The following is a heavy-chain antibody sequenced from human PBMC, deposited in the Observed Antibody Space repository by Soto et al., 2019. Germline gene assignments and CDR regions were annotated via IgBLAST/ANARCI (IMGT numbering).Heavy chain of an antibody. J-gene: IGHJ4*02. V-gene: IGHV1-18*01. CDR1: GYTFTSYG. Sequence: QVQLVQSGAEVKKPGASVKVSCKASGYTFTSYGISWVRQAPGQGLEWMGWISAYNGNTKYAQKLQGRVTMTTDTSTSKAYMELRSMRSEDTAVYYCARDLGGSYYAPVDYWGQGTLVTVSS. CDR2: ISAYNGNT. CDR3: ARDLGGSYYAPVDY. D-gene: IGHD1-26*01.